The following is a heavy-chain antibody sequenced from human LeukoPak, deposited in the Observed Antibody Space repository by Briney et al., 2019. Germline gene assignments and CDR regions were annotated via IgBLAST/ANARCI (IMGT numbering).Heavy chain of an antibody. D-gene: IGHD4-17*01. V-gene: IGHV1-69*04. J-gene: IGHJ4*02. CDR3: AREHDSDDGDPVYYFDF. CDR2: IIPILGIA. CDR1: GGTSINYA. Sequence: GASVKVSCRASGGTSINYAISWVRQAPGQGLEWMGRIIPILGIADYAQNFQGRVSIIADRSTSTAYMELTSLKSEDTAVYYCAREHDSDDGDPVYYFDFWGQGTLVTVSS.